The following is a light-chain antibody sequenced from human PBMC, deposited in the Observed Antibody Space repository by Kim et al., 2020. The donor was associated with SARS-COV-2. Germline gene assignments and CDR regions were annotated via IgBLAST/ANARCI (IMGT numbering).Light chain of an antibody. J-gene: IGKJ4*01. CDR1: QSINSY. CDR2: HAS. CDR3: QQTYSTPLT. V-gene: IGKV1-39*01. Sequence: LSASVGDRVTITCRASQSINSYLNWYQQKPGKAPKLLIYHASSLESGVPSRFSGSGSGTDFTLTISSLQPEDFATYYCQQTYSTPLTFGGGTKVEI.